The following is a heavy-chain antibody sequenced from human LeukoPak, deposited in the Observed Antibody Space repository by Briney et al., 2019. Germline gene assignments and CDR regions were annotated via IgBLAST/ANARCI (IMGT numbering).Heavy chain of an antibody. J-gene: IGHJ6*03. V-gene: IGHV4-38-2*02. D-gene: IGHD6-13*01. CDR3: ARSAAADSMDV. CDR1: GYSISSGYY. Sequence: SETLSLTCTVSGYSISSGYYWGWIRQPPGKGLEWTGSIDHSGSTYYNPSLKSRITISVDTSKNQFSLKLSSVTAADTAVYYCARSAAADSMDVWGKGTTVTVSS. CDR2: IDHSGST.